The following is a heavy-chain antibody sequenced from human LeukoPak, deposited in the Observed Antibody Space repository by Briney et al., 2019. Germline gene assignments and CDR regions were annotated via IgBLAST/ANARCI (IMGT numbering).Heavy chain of an antibody. CDR1: GFTVSSKY. CDR2: IYSDGRT. V-gene: IGHV3-53*01. D-gene: IGHD1-14*01. J-gene: IGHJ4*02. CDR3: ARDPSDDPTGDY. Sequence: GGSLRLSCAASGFTVSSKYLSWVRQAPGKGLEWDSVIYSDGRTYYADSVKGRFTISRDNSKNTLYLQMNSLRADDTAVYYCARDPSDDPTGDYWGQGTLVTVSS.